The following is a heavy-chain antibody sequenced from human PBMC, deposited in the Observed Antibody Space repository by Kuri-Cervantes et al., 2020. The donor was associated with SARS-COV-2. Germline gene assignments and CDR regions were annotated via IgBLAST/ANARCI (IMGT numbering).Heavy chain of an antibody. V-gene: IGHV4-61*02. D-gene: IGHD6-13*01. CDR3: ARGLIAASAGIYFDT. CDR2: IYTSGST. CDR1: GGSISSGSYY. Sequence: SETLSLTCTVSGGSISSGSYYWSWIRQPAGKGLEWIGRIYTSGSTNYNPSLKSRVSMSLDTSRNRFSLTLHSVTGAVTAVYFCARGLIAASAGIYFDTWGQGSLVTVSS. J-gene: IGHJ4*02.